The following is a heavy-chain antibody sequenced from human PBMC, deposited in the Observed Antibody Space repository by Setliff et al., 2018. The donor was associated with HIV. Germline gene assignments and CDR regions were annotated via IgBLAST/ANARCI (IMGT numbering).Heavy chain of an antibody. CDR2: INFSGST. Sequence: PSETLSLTCSVSAGSIRSGGYYWSWIRQPPGKGLEWIGYINFSGSTYYNPSLKRRVTISPDASKNQFSLRLSSVTAADTAVYYCVGDSKTTTQVAFEFWGQGTMVTVSS. D-gene: IGHD3-16*01. J-gene: IGHJ3*01. CDR1: AGSIRSGGYY. CDR3: VGDSKTTTQVAFEF. V-gene: IGHV4-30-4*08.